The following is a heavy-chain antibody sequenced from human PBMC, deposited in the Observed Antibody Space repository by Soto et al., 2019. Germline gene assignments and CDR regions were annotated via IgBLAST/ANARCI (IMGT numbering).Heavy chain of an antibody. D-gene: IGHD6-13*01. CDR1: GLTFSSFA. CDR2: ISGRGGST. V-gene: IGHV3-23*01. J-gene: IGHJ4*02. Sequence: GGSLRLSCAALGLTFSSFAMTWVRQAPGKGLDWVSAISGRGGSTYSADSVKGRFTIYRDNSKNTLYLQRSSMRAEEPAGNYFARGFSVGTDSPSDFWGQGSLVTVSS. CDR3: ARGFSVGTDSPSDF.